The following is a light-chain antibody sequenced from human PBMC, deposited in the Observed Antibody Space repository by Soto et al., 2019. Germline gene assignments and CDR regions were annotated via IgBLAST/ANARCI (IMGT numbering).Light chain of an antibody. Sequence: DIVMTQSPLSLTVTPGEPASISCRSSRSLLKANGYTYFHWFLQKPGQSPQLLIYLGYNRAPGVPDRFSGTGSGTDFTLKISRVEGEDGGVYYCMQTLESRTFGQGTKVEIK. CDR3: MQTLESRT. J-gene: IGKJ1*01. CDR2: LGY. CDR1: RSLLKANGYTY. V-gene: IGKV2-28*01.